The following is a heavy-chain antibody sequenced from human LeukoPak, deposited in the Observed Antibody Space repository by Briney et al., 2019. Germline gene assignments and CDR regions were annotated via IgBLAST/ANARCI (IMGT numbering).Heavy chain of an antibody. CDR1: GFTFDDYG. J-gene: IGHJ4*02. CDR3: TVSGYLRGYYFDY. V-gene: IGHV3-20*04. CDR2: INWNGGST. Sequence: GGSLRLSCAASGFTFDDYGMSWVRQAPGKGLEWVSGINWNGGSTGYADSVKGRFTISRDNAKNSVYLQMNSLRTEDTALYYCTVSGYLRGYYFDYWGQGTLVTVSS. D-gene: IGHD3-3*01.